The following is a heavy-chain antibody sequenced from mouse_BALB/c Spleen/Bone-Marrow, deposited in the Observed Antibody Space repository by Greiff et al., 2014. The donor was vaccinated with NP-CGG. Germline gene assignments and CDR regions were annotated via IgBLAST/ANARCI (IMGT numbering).Heavy chain of an antibody. V-gene: IGHV7-3*02. Sequence: EVKLVESGGGLVQPGGSLRLSCATSGFTFTDYYMSWVRQPPGKALEWLGFIRNKANGYTTEYSASVKGRFTISRDNSQSILYLQMNTLRAEDSATYDCARDKKDGWFAYWGQGTLVTVSA. CDR3: ARDKKDGWFAY. CDR1: GFTFTDYY. J-gene: IGHJ3*01. CDR2: IRNKANGYTT.